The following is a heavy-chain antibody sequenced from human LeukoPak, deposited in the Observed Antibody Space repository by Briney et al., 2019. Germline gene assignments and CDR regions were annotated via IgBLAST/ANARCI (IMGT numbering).Heavy chain of an antibody. V-gene: IGHV1-18*01. CDR1: GYTFTSYG. CDR2: ISAYNGNT. Sequence: ASVKVSRKASGYTFTSYGISWVRQAPGQGLEWMGWISAYNGNTNYAQKLQGRATMTTDTSTSTAYMELRSLRSDDTAVYYCARDPRGYYYGSGSSNWFDPWGQGTLVTVSS. CDR3: ARDPRGYYYGSGSSNWFDP. D-gene: IGHD3-10*01. J-gene: IGHJ5*02.